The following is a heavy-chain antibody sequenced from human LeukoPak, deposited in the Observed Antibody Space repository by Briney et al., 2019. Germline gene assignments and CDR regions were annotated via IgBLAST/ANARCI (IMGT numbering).Heavy chain of an antibody. CDR2: IIPIFDTS. J-gene: IGHJ5*02. D-gene: IGHD6-13*01. V-gene: IGHV1-69*13. CDR1: GGTFSSYA. Sequence: GASVKVSCKASGGTFSSYAITWVRQAPGQGLEWMGGIIPIFDTSNYAQKFQGRVTFTSDDSTSTAYMELSSLRSEDTAVYYCARLKRGIGAAGTSLRGWFDPWGQGTLVTVSS. CDR3: ARLKRGIGAAGTSLRGWFDP.